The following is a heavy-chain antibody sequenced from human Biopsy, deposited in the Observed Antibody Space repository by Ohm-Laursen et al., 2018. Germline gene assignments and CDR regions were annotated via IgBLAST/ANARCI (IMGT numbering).Heavy chain of an antibody. CDR3: AKGQAPDGYNYAFDI. J-gene: IGHJ3*02. CDR2: ISWNSGRI. V-gene: IGHV3-9*01. D-gene: IGHD5-24*01. Sequence: SLRLSCTASGFNFDDFAMHWVRQTPGKGLEWVSGISWNSGRIAYADSVKGRFTISRDNAKNSLYLQMNSLRADDTALYYCAKGQAPDGYNYAFDIWGQGTMLTVSS. CDR1: GFNFDDFA.